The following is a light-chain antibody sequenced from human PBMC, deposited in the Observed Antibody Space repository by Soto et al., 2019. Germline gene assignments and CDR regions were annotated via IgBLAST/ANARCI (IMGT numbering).Light chain of an antibody. V-gene: IGKV3-20*01. CDR1: QSVDSNY. CDR2: GVS. J-gene: IGKJ1*01. Sequence: IVVTHSPGTLSLSPGDIAALSFRASQSVDSNYLAWYQQKPGQAPRLLIYGVSSRVTGIPDRFSGSGSGTDFALTISRLEPEDFAVYYCQQYGSSPLTFGQGTKVDIK. CDR3: QQYGSSPLT.